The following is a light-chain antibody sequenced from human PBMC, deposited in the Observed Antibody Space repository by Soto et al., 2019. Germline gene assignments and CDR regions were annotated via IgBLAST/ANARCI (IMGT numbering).Light chain of an antibody. J-gene: IGLJ3*02. CDR3: SSYTSGSTVV. CDR2: EVS. Sequence: QSALTQPASVSASPGQSITISCTGTSSDIGAYNYVSWYQQHPDKAPKLIIFEVSNRPSGVSHRFSGSKSGSTASLTVSGLQPEDEADYYCSSYTSGSTVVFGGGTRSPS. CDR1: SSDIGAYNY. V-gene: IGLV2-14*01.